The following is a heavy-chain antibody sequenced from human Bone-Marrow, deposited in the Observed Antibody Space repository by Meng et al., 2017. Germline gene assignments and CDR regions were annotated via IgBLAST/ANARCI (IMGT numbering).Heavy chain of an antibody. Sequence: QGQPQESGPGLVKPSGTPSLTWAVSGGSISSINWWLWGLPPPGKGLEWSGETLHTGNTNFHPSLKSRVTISVDKSKNQFSLKLNSVTAADTAVYYCARVDWSGGNPIDSWGQGTLVTVSS. D-gene: IGHD3-10*01. V-gene: IGHV4-4*02. CDR1: GGSISSINW. J-gene: IGHJ4*02. CDR3: ARVDWSGGNPIDS. CDR2: TLHTGNT.